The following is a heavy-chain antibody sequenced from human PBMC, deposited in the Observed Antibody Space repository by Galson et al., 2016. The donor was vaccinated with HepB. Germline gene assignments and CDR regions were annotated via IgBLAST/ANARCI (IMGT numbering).Heavy chain of an antibody. CDR2: IRYDVIKR. D-gene: IGHD3-16*01. CDR1: GFTFSAYG. J-gene: IGHJ4*02. CDR3: ARADSRSYASKWSLDY. V-gene: IGHV3-33*01. Sequence: SLRLSCAASGFTFSAYGMHWVRQAPGKRLEWVATIRYDVIKRYHADSVKGRFTISRDNSKNTLSLQMNSPRAEDTAVYYCARADSRSYASKWSLDYWGQGTLVAVSS.